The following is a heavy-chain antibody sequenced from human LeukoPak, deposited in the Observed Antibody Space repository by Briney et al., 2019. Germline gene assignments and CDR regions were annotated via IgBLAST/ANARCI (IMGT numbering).Heavy chain of an antibody. CDR1: GGSISSHY. J-gene: IGHJ3*02. D-gene: IGHD3-10*01. CDR3: ARGGWSAFDI. V-gene: IGHV4-59*11. Sequence: SETLSLTCTVSGGSISSHYWSWIRQPPGKGLEWIGYIYYSGTTNYNPYLKSRVTISVDTSKNQFSMKLRSVTAADTAVYYCARGGWSAFDIWGQGTMVTVSS. CDR2: IYYSGTT.